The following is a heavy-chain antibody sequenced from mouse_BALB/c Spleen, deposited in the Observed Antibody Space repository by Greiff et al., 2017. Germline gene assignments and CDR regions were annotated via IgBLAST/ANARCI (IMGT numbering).Heavy chain of an antibody. CDR2: IDPANGNT. J-gene: IGHJ1*01. CDR1: GFNIKDTY. V-gene: IGHV14-3*02. D-gene: IGHD1-1*01. Sequence: VQLKQSGAELVKPGASVKLSCTASGFNIKDTYMHWVKQRPEQGLEWIGRIDPANGNTKYDPKFQGKATITADTSSNTAYLQLSSLTSEDTAVYYCASPYGSSHWYFDVWGAGTTVTVSS. CDR3: ASPYGSSHWYFDV.